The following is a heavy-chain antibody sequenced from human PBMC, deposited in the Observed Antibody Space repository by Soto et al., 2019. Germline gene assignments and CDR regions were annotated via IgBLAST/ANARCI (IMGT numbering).Heavy chain of an antibody. CDR3: ARQPVGSSGDY. J-gene: IGHJ4*02. CDR1: GGSISSSTYY. Sequence: SETLSLTCTVSGGSISSSTYYWGWIRQPPGTGLEYIGSIYYSGSTYYNPSLKSRVTISVDTSKNQFSLKVSSVTAADTAVYYCARQPVGSSGDYWGQGTLVTVSS. CDR2: IYYSGST. D-gene: IGHD6-13*01. V-gene: IGHV4-39*01.